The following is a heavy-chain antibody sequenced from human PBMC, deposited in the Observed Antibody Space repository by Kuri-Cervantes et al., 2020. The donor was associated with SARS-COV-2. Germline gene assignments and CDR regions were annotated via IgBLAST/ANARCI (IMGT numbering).Heavy chain of an antibody. CDR1: GFTFSNAW. D-gene: IGHD3-3*01. CDR3: TKNDFWSGYYLDY. CDR2: IRSKAYGGTT. J-gene: IGHJ4*02. Sequence: QTLSLTCAASGFTFSNAWMSWVRQAPGKGLEWVGFIRSKAYGGTTEYAASVKGRFTISRDDSKSIAYLQMNSLKTEDTAVYYCTKNDFWSGYYLDYWGQGTLVTVSS. V-gene: IGHV3-49*04.